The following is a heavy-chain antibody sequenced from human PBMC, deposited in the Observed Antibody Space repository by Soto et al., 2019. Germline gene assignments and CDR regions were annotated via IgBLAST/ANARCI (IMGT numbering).Heavy chain of an antibody. V-gene: IGHV1-69*01. J-gene: IGHJ4*02. D-gene: IGHD1-26*01. CDR2: IIPIFGTA. CDR3: ARDGGRHSGGIDY. CDR1: GGTFSSYS. Sequence: QVQLVQSGAEVQKPGSSVKVSCKASGGTFSSYSINWVRQAPGQGLEWMGEIIPIFGTANYAQKFQGRGTITADESTSTAYLELSRLRSEDTAVYYCARDGGRHSGGIDYWGQGTLVTVSS.